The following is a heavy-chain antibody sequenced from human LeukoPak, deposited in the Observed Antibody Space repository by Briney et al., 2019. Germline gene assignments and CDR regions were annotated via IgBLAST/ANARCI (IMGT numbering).Heavy chain of an antibody. CDR2: ISYDGSIK. CDR3: AKGGSLDAFDI. Sequence: PGGSLRLSCAASGFTFSSYGMHWVSQAPGKGLEWVAVISYDGSIKYYADSVKGRFTISRDDSKNTLYLQMNSLRAEDTAVYYCAKGGSLDAFDIWGQGTMVTVSS. D-gene: IGHD2-15*01. J-gene: IGHJ3*02. V-gene: IGHV3-30*18. CDR1: GFTFSSYG.